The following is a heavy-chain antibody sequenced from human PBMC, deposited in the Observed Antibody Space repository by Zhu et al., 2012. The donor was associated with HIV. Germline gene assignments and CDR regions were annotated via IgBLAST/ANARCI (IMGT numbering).Heavy chain of an antibody. CDR1: GESFDDYH. J-gene: IGHJ4*02. Sequence: QVRFVQWGTGLLKPSETLSLTCAVYGESFDDYHWSWFRQPPGKGLEWIGEIDRGGNTYYSPSLKSRVTISIDMSKKHFSLKVTSVTAADTAIYYCARRASSGHFEIPYFDFWGLGLPGHRLL. CDR2: IDRGGNT. D-gene: IGHD3-22*01. CDR3: ARRASSGHFEIPYFDF. V-gene: IGHV4-34*01.